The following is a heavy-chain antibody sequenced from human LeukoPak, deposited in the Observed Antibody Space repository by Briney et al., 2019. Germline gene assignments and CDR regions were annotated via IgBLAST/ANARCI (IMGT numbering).Heavy chain of an antibody. Sequence: PGGSLILSCAASGFTFSTYDMHWVRQATGKGLEWVSGMGKTAGDTYYSDSVKGRFTISRENAKNSVYLEMNSLRAGDTAVYYCTRGAAGFDYWGQGTLVSVSS. D-gene: IGHD6-13*01. V-gene: IGHV3-13*04. CDR1: GFTFSTYD. J-gene: IGHJ4*02. CDR2: MGKTAGDT. CDR3: TRGAAGFDY.